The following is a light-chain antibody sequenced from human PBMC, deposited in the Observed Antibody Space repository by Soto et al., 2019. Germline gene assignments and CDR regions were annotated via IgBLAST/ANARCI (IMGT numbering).Light chain of an antibody. J-gene: IGKJ1*01. Sequence: DIQMTQSPSTLSASVGDRVTITCLAIQSISSWLAWYQQKPGKAPKLLIYKASSLESGVTSRFSGSGSGAEFTLSISSLQPGDFATYYCQQYDSHPWTFGQGTKGAIK. V-gene: IGKV1-5*03. CDR3: QQYDSHPWT. CDR2: KAS. CDR1: QSISSW.